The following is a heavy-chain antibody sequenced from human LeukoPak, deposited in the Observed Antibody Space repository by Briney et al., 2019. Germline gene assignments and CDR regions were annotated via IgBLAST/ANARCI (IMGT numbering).Heavy chain of an antibody. CDR3: AKDRHELTYYDFWSGSYGMDV. J-gene: IGHJ6*02. D-gene: IGHD3-3*01. CDR1: GFTFSSYV. V-gene: IGHV3-23*01. Sequence: GGSLRLSCAASGFTFSSYVMSWVRQAPGKGLEWVSTISGSGGSTYYADSVKGRFTISRDNSKNTLYLQMNSLRAEDTAVYYCAKDRHELTYYDFWSGSYGMDVWGQGTTVTVSS. CDR2: ISGSGGST.